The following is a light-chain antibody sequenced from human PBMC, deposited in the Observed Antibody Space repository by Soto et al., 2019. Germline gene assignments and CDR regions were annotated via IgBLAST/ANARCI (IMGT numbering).Light chain of an antibody. CDR3: QQYNNCLSWT. Sequence: EIVMTQSPATLSVSPGERATLSCRASQSVSSNLAWYQQKPVQAPRRLIYGASTRATGIPARFSGSGSGTEFTLTLSSLQSEDFAVYYCQQYNNCLSWTFGQGTKVEIK. CDR2: GAS. CDR1: QSVSSN. V-gene: IGKV3-15*01. J-gene: IGKJ1*01.